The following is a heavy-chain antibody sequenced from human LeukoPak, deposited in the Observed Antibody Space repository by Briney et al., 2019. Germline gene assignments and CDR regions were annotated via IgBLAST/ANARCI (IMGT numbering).Heavy chain of an antibody. CDR1: GFTFSTFG. Sequence: PGGTLRLSCAASGFTFSTFGMTWVRQAPGKGLEWVSGISGSDRSIYYADSVKGRFTISRDNAKNTLYLQMSSLRAEDTAVYYCAKGRASCCDYWGLGALVTVSS. V-gene: IGHV3-23*01. CDR2: ISGSDRSI. D-gene: IGHD2-2*01. J-gene: IGHJ4*02. CDR3: AKGRASCCDY.